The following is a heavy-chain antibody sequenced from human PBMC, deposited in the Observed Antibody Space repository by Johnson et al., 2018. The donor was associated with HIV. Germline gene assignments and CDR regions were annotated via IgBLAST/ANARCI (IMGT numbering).Heavy chain of an antibody. Sequence: QEQLVESGGGVVQPGRSLRLSCAASGFTFSSYAMHWVRQAPGKGLEWVAVISYDGSNKYYADSVKGRFTISRDNSKNTLYLQMNSLRPEDTAVYYCARDYYDSSAYYYQDVESAFDIWGQGTMVTVSS. CDR1: GFTFSSYA. D-gene: IGHD3-22*01. CDR3: ARDYYDSSAYYYQDVESAFDI. CDR2: ISYDGSNK. V-gene: IGHV3-30-3*01. J-gene: IGHJ3*02.